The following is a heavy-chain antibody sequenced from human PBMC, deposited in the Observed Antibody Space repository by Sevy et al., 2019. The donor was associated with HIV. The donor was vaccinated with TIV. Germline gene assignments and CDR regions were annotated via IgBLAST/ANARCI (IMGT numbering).Heavy chain of an antibody. J-gene: IGHJ6*02. CDR2: IWYDGSNK. CDR1: GFTFSSYG. Sequence: GGSLRLSCAASGFTFSSYGMHWVRQAPGKGLEWVAVIWYDGSNKYYADSVKGRFTISRDNSKNTLYLRMNSLRAEDTAVYYCARGWGSGRNYYYYGMDVWGQGTTVTVSS. D-gene: IGHD3-10*01. V-gene: IGHV3-33*01. CDR3: ARGWGSGRNYYYYGMDV.